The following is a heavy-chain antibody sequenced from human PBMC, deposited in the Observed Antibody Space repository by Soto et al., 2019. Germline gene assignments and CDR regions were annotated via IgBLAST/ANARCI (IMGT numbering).Heavy chain of an antibody. CDR1: LGSISSYY. J-gene: IGHJ6*02. CDR2: IYYSGST. V-gene: IGHV4-59*01. D-gene: IGHD3-22*01. Sequence: LSLTCTVSLGSISSYYWIWIRQPPGKGLEWIGYIYYSGSTNYKPSLKSRVTISVDTSKNQSSLKLSSVPAADTAVYYCARSESSGLYYGMDVWGQGTTVTVSS. CDR3: ARSESSGLYYGMDV.